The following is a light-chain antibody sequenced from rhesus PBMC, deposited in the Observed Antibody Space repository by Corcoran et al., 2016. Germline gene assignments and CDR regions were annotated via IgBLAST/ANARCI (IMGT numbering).Light chain of an antibody. J-gene: IGKJ1*01. CDR3: LQHKSYPRT. CDR1: QDISRY. CDR2: TAS. V-gene: IGKV1-28*02. Sequence: DIQMTQSSSSLSASVGDTVTITCRASQDISRYLNWFQQKPGKAPKLLIYTASNLESGVPPRFSGSGSGTEFTLTISSLQPEDFASYYCLQHKSYPRTFGPGTKVEIK.